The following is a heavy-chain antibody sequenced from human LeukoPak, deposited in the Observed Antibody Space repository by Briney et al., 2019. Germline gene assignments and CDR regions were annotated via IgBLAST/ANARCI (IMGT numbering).Heavy chain of an antibody. CDR1: GFTFSTYA. Sequence: GGSLRLSCAASGFTFSTYAMTWVRQAPGKGLEWVSTILSDGSATYYADSVKGRFTISRDNSKNTLFLQMSSLRAEDTAVYYCAKRQDYSSNLSVDLYSWGQGDLVTVSS. D-gene: IGHD6-13*01. CDR3: AKRQDYSSNLSVDLYS. J-gene: IGHJ5*02. V-gene: IGHV3-23*01. CDR2: ILSDGSAT.